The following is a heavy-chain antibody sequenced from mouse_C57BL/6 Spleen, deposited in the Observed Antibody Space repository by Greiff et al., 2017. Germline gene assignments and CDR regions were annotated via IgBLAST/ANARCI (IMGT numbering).Heavy chain of an antibody. CDR3: ARQGDY. J-gene: IGHJ2*01. Sequence: EVMLVESGGGLVQPGGSLKLSCAASGFTFSDYYMYWVRQTPEKRLEWVAYISNGGGSTYYPDTVKGRFTISRDNATNTLYLQMSRLKSEDTAMYYCARQGDYWGQGTTLTVSS. V-gene: IGHV5-12*01. CDR1: GFTFSDYY. CDR2: ISNGGGST.